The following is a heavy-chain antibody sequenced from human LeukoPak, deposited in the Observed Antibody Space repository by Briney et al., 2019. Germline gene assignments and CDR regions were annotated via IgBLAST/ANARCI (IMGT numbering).Heavy chain of an antibody. V-gene: IGHV1-3*01. J-gene: IGHJ6*02. CDR2: INAGNGNT. Sequence: ASVKVSCKVSGYTFTYYGMHWVRQAPGQALEWMGWINAGNGNTKYSEKFQGRVTIIRDTSASTAYMELSSLRSEDTAVYYCARVYDYGSAHGMDVWGQGTTVIVSS. D-gene: IGHD3-10*01. CDR3: ARVYDYGSAHGMDV. CDR1: GYTFTYYG.